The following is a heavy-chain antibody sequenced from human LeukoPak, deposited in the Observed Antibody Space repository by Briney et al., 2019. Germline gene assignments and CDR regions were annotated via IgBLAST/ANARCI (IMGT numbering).Heavy chain of an antibody. V-gene: IGHV4-38-2*02. Sequence: SETLSLTCTVSGYSISSGYYWGWIRQPPGNGLEWIGSIYHSGSTYYNPSLKSRVTISVDTSKNQFSLKLSSVTAADTAVYYCARDLPGSYYDSSGYLGISYYYYYMDVWGKGTTVTVSS. J-gene: IGHJ6*03. CDR2: IYHSGST. CDR3: ARDLPGSYYDSSGYLGISYYYYYMDV. CDR1: GYSISSGYY. D-gene: IGHD3-22*01.